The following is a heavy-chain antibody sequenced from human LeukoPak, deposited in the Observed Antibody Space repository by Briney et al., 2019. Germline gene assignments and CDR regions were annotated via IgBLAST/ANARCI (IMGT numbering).Heavy chain of an antibody. CDR2: ISSSGSTI. Sequence: GGSLRLSCAASGFTFSSYAMSWVRQAPGKGLEWVSYISSSGSTIYYADSVKGRFTISRDNAKNSLYLQMNSLRAEDTAVYYCARAPTNYYGMDVWGQGTTVTVSS. CDR1: GFTFSSYA. D-gene: IGHD5-12*01. V-gene: IGHV3-48*04. J-gene: IGHJ6*02. CDR3: ARAPTNYYGMDV.